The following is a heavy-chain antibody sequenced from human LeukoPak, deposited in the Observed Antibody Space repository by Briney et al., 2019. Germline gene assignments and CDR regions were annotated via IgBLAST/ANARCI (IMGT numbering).Heavy chain of an antibody. V-gene: IGHV1-18*01. CDR1: GYTFTRYG. CDR2: ISAYNGNT. CDR3: ASRSYYYDSSGYYPDWYFDL. J-gene: IGHJ2*01. Sequence: GASVKVSCKASGYTFTRYGIRWVRQAPGQGLEWRGWISAYNGNTNYAQKLQGRVTMTTDTSTSTAYVELRSLRSDDTAVYYCASRSYYYDSSGYYPDWYFDLWGRGTLVTVSS. D-gene: IGHD3-22*01.